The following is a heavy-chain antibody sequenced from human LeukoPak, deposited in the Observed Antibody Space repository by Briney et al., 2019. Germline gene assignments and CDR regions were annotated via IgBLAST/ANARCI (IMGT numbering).Heavy chain of an antibody. V-gene: IGHV3-48*01. CDR3: ARASSSSDDY. D-gene: IGHD6-6*01. CDR2: ISSSSSTI. Sequence: GGSLRLSCAASGFTFSSYSMNWARQAPGKGLEWVSYISSSSSTIYYADSVKSRFTISRDNAKNSLYLQMNSLRAEDTVVYYCARASSSSDDYWGQGTLVTVSS. CDR1: GFTFSSYS. J-gene: IGHJ4*02.